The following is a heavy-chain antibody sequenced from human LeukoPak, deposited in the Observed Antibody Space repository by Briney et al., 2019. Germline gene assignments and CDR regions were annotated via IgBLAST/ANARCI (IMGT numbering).Heavy chain of an antibody. Sequence: GGSLRLSCAASGFTFSSYAMSWVRQAPGKGLEWVSAISGSGGSTYYADSVKGRFTISRDNSKHTLYLQMNSLRAEDTAVYYCASLPPPYYYYYYMDVWGKGTTVTVSS. J-gene: IGHJ6*03. CDR2: ISGSGGST. CDR1: GFTFSSYA. CDR3: ASLPPPYYYYYYMDV. V-gene: IGHV3-23*01.